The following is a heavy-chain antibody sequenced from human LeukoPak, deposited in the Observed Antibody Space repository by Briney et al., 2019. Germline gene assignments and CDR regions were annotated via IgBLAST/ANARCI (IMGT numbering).Heavy chain of an antibody. J-gene: IGHJ4*02. CDR1: GFTLSDYS. V-gene: IGHV3-11*04. CDR3: ARGLIETGTTFDY. CDR2: MSRSGSSM. D-gene: IGHD1-7*01. Sequence: GGSLRLSCAASGFTLSDYSITWIRHAPGKGLEWVSYMSRSGSSMYYADSVKGRFTISRDNAKNSVYLQMNSLGAEDTAVYYCARGLIETGTTFDYWGQGTLVTVSS.